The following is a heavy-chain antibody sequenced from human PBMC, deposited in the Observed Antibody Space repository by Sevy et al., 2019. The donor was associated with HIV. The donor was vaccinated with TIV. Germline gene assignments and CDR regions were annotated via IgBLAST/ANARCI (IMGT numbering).Heavy chain of an antibody. J-gene: IGHJ3*02. Sequence: SETLSLTCAVSGVSISSGAYSWNWIRHPPGKGLEWIGYIYHTGNTYYNPSLKSRITISLDRSKNQFSLRLSSVTAADTAVYFCARDGGTMTTPGSFDIWGQGTMVTVSS. CDR1: GVSISSGAYS. CDR2: IYHTGNT. CDR3: ARDGGTMTTPGSFDI. D-gene: IGHD4-17*01. V-gene: IGHV4-30-2*01.